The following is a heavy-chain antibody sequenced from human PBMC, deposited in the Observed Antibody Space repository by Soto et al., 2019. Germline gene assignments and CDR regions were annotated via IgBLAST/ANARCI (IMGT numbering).Heavy chain of an antibody. D-gene: IGHD3-16*01. J-gene: IGHJ4*02. V-gene: IGHV3-74*01. Sequence: GGSLRLSCAASGFTFSTHWMHWVRQAPGKGLVWVSRIKTDGSVTTYADSVKSRFTISRDNAKNTLYLQMNTLRAEDTAVYYCARDLGGSHDYWGRGTLVTVSS. CDR1: GFTFSTHW. CDR3: ARDLGGSHDY. CDR2: IKTDGSVT.